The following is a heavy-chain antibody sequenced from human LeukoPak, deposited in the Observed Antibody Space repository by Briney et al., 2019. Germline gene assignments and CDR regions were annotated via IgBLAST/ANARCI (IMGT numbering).Heavy chain of an antibody. V-gene: IGHV3-21*01. Sequence: GGSLRLSCTASGFTSSGYSMNWIRQAPGKGLEWVSSFGTRSTSIYHAGSVKGRFAISRDNAKNLLYLQMNGLRAEDTALYYCAREVSEGFDFWGQGTLVTVSS. CDR1: GFTSSGYS. D-gene: IGHD3-22*01. J-gene: IGHJ4*02. CDR2: FGTRSTSI. CDR3: AREVSEGFDF.